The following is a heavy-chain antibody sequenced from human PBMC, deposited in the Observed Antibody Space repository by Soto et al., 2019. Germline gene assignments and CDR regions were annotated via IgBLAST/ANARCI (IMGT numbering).Heavy chain of an antibody. Sequence: QLQLQESGPGLVKPSETLSLTCTVSGGSISSSSYYWGWIRQPPGKGLEWIGSIYYSGSTYYNPSLKSRVTISVDTSKNQCSLKLSSVTAADTAVYYCARHWGIGSDRPYYFDYWGQGTLVTVSS. D-gene: IGHD3-22*01. J-gene: IGHJ4*02. V-gene: IGHV4-39*01. CDR2: IYYSGST. CDR1: GGSISSSSYY. CDR3: ARHWGIGSDRPYYFDY.